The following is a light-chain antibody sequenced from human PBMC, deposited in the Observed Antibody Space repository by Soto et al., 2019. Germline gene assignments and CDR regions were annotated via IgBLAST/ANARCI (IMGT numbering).Light chain of an antibody. CDR2: AAS. Sequence: IQLTQSPSSLSASVGDRVTITCRASQGISSYLAWYQQKPGTAPKLLIYAASTLQSGVPSRFSGSGSGTYFTLTISSLQPEDFATYDCKQLNSYPLTFGGGTKVEIK. V-gene: IGKV1-9*01. J-gene: IGKJ4*01. CDR3: KQLNSYPLT. CDR1: QGISSY.